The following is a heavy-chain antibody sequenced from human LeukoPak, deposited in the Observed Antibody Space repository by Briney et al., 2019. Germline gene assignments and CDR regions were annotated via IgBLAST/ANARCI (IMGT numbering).Heavy chain of an antibody. J-gene: IGHJ4*02. Sequence: PSQTLSLTCTVSGGSISSGGYYWSWIRQHPGKGLEWIGYIYYSGSTYYNPSLKSRVTISVDTSKNQFSLKLSSVTAADTAVYYCARANYDSSGYYHNTFDYWGQGTLVTVSS. CDR3: ARANYDSSGYYHNTFDY. CDR2: IYYSGST. V-gene: IGHV4-31*03. CDR1: GGSISSGGYY. D-gene: IGHD3-22*01.